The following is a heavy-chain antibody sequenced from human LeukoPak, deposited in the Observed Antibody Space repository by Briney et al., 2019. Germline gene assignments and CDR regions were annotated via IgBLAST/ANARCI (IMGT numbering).Heavy chain of an antibody. V-gene: IGHV3-30*18. CDR3: AKDSALVGVGLTFDY. J-gene: IGHJ4*02. D-gene: IGHD2-8*01. CDR1: GFTFSSYG. Sequence: PGGSLRLSCAASGFTFSSYGMHWVRQAPGEGLEWVAVISYDGSNKYYADSVKGRFTISRDNSKNTLYLQMNSLRAEDTAVYYCAKDSALVGVGLTFDYWGQGTLVTVSS. CDR2: ISYDGSNK.